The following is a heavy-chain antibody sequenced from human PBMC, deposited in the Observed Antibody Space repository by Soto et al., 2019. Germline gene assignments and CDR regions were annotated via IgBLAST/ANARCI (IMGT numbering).Heavy chain of an antibody. CDR1: GGSISSSNW. V-gene: IGHV4-4*02. CDR3: ARVGANWKSGKNGMDV. D-gene: IGHD1-20*01. Sequence: SETLSLTCAVSGGSISSSNWWSWLRQPPGKGLEWIGEIYHSWSTNYNPSLKSRVTISVDKSKHQFSLKLSFVTDAETAVYSCARVGANWKSGKNGMDVWGQGTTVTVSS. CDR2: IYHSWST. J-gene: IGHJ6*02.